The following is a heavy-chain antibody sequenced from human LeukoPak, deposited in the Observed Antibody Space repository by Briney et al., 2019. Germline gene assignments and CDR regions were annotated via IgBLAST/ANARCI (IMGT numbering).Heavy chain of an antibody. V-gene: IGHV3-9*01. CDR2: IRWNSGSI. J-gene: IGHJ3*02. Sequence: GGSLRLSCAASGFTFDDYAMHWVRQAPGKGLEWVSGIRWNSGSIGYADSVKGRFTISRDNAKNSLYLQMNSLRAEDTALYYCAKDYGGNSDDAFDIWGQGTMVTVSS. CDR3: AKDYGGNSDDAFDI. D-gene: IGHD4-23*01. CDR1: GFTFDDYA.